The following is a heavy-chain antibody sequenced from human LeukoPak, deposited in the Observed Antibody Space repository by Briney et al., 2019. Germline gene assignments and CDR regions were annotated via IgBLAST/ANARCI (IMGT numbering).Heavy chain of an antibody. Sequence: GRSLRLSCAASGFTFSSYAMHWVRQAPAKGLEWVAVITSDGTKKYYADSVMGRFTISRDNSKSTIYLEMNSLRAEDTAVYYCARGHIQLYVIGTNWGQGTLVNVSS. CDR2: ITSDGTKK. CDR1: GFTFSSYA. J-gene: IGHJ4*02. D-gene: IGHD5-18*01. V-gene: IGHV3-30*04. CDR3: ARGHIQLYVIGTN.